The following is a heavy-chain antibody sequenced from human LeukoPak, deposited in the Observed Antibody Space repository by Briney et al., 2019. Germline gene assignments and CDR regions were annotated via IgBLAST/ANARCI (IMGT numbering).Heavy chain of an antibody. CDR1: GGSFSGYY. V-gene: IGHV4-34*01. J-gene: IGHJ4*02. Sequence: PSETLSLTCAVYGGSFSGYYWSWLRQPPGKGLEWIGEINHSGSTNYNPSLKSRVTISVDTSKNQFSLKLSSVTAADTAVYYCAREVGSSWYTRILKYYFDYWGQGTLVTVSS. D-gene: IGHD6-13*01. CDR2: INHSGST. CDR3: AREVGSSWYTRILKYYFDY.